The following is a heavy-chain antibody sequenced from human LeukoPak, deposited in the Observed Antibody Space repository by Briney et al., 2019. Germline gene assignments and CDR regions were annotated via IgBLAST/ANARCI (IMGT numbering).Heavy chain of an antibody. D-gene: IGHD6-19*01. CDR2: ISGSGDYT. CDR3: AKVTVGSSGWYLGY. CDR1: GFTFSSYA. Sequence: GGSLRLSCAASGFTFSSYAMTWVRQAPGKGLEWVSAISGSGDYTYYADSVKGRFTISRDNSKNTLYLQMNSPRAEDTAVHYCAKVTVGSSGWYLGYWGQGTLVTASS. J-gene: IGHJ4*02. V-gene: IGHV3-23*01.